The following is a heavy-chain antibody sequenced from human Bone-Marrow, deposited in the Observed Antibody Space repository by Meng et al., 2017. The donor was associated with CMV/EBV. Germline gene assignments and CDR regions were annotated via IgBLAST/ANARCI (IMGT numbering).Heavy chain of an antibody. CDR1: GYTFTSYG. D-gene: IGHD5-18*01. V-gene: IGHV1-18*01. CDR2: ISAYNGNT. CDR3: ARVGGYSYGSYYYYYGMDV. Sequence: ASVKVSCKASGYTFTSYGISWVRQAPGQGLEWMGWISAYNGNTNYAQKLQGRVTMTTDTSTSTAYMELRSLRSDDTAVYYCARVGGYSYGSYYYYYGMDVWGQGTTVTVSS. J-gene: IGHJ6*02.